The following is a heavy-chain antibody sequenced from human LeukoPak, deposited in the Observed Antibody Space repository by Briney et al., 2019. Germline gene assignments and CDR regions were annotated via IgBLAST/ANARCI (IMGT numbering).Heavy chain of an antibody. CDR1: GGSISSYY. CDR3: ARDPGLGFDY. J-gene: IGHJ4*02. V-gene: IGHV4-59*01. Sequence: SETLSLTCTVSGGSISSYYWSWIRQPSGKGLEWIGYIYYSGSTNYNPSLKSRVTISVDTSKNQFSLKLSSVTAADTAVYYCARDPGLGFDYWGQGTLVTVSS. CDR2: IYYSGST. D-gene: IGHD7-27*01.